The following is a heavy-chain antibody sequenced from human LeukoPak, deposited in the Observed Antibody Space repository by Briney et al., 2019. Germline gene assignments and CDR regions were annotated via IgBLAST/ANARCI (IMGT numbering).Heavy chain of an antibody. CDR2: INHSGST. CDR1: GGSFSGYY. J-gene: IGHJ4*02. V-gene: IGHV4-34*01. CDR3: ARVGDYVWGSYRFDY. D-gene: IGHD3-16*02. Sequence: PSETLSLTCAVYGGSFSGYYWSWIRQPPGKGLEWIGEINHSGSTNYNPSLKSRVTMSVDTSKNQFSLKLSSVTAADTAVYYCARVGDYVWGSYRFDYWGQGTLVTVSS.